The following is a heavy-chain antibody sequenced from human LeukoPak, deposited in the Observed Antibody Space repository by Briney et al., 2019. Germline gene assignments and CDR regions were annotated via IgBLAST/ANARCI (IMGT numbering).Heavy chain of an antibody. CDR1: GFTFTSSA. CDR3: AAGDYSRIYYFDY. D-gene: IGHD6-13*01. CDR2: IVVGSGIT. J-gene: IGHJ4*02. Sequence: GTSVKVSCKASGFTFTSSAMQWVRQARGQRLEWIGWIVVGSGITNYAQKFQERVTITRDMSTSTAYMELSSLRSEDTAVYYCAAGDYSRIYYFDYWGQGTLVTVSS. V-gene: IGHV1-58*02.